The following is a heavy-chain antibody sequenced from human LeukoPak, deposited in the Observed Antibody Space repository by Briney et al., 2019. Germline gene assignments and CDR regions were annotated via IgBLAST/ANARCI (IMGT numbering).Heavy chain of an antibody. V-gene: IGHV1-18*01. Sequence: GASVKVSCKASGSTFSTYGFSWVRQAPGQGLEWMGWISVYNGHTNYAQKFQGRVTLTTDTSTSTAYMELRSLRSDDTAVYYCARGNSEQWLVGDYWGQGTLVTVSS. CDR2: ISVYNGHT. CDR1: GSTFSTYG. CDR3: ARGNSEQWLVGDY. J-gene: IGHJ4*02. D-gene: IGHD6-19*01.